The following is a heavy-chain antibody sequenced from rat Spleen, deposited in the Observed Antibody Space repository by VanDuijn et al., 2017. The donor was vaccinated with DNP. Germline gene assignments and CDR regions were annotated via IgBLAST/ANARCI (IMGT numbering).Heavy chain of an antibody. J-gene: IGHJ4*01. CDR2: LNSAGST. CDR1: GYSITSSYR. V-gene: IGHV3-3*01. Sequence: EVQLQESGPGLLKPSQSLSLTCSVTGYSITSSYRWSWIRKFPGNKLEWMGSLNSAGSTNYNPSLKSRISITRDTSKNQFFLQVNSVTTEDTATYYCARWPGYNPPYAMDAWGQGTSVTVSS. CDR3: ARWPGYNPPYAMDA. D-gene: IGHD1-4*01.